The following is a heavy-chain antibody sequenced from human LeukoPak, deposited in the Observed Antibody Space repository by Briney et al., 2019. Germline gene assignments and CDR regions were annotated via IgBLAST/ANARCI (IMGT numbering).Heavy chain of an antibody. CDR3: AREGGDPTNYYYYGMDV. Sequence: GGSLRLSCAASGFTFSSYAMSWVRQAPGKGLEWVSVIYSGGSTYYADSVKGRFTISRDNSKNTLYLQMNSLRAEDTAVYYCAREGGDPTNYYYYGMDVWGQGTTVTVSS. D-gene: IGHD4-17*01. J-gene: IGHJ6*02. CDR1: GFTFSSYA. CDR2: IYSGGST. V-gene: IGHV3-53*01.